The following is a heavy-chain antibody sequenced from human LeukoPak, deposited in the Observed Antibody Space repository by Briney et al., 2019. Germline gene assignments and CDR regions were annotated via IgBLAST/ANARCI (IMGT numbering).Heavy chain of an antibody. CDR3: AKGGGSIGRSYYFDY. CDR2: ISNDGSNK. Sequence: GGSLRLSCAASGFTFDDYAMHWVRQAPGKGLEWVAAISNDGSNKFYTDSVKGRFTISRDNPKTTMNLQMNSLRAEDTAVYYCAKGGGSIGRSYYFDYWGQGTLVTVSS. V-gene: IGHV3-30*18. CDR1: GFTFDDYA. D-gene: IGHD2-15*01. J-gene: IGHJ4*02.